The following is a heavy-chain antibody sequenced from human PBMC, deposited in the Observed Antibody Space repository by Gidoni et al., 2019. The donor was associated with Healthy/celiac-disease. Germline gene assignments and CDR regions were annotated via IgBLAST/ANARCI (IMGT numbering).Heavy chain of an antibody. J-gene: IGHJ4*02. Sequence: EVQLVESGGGLVQPGRSLRLSCTASGFTFGDYAMSWVRQAPGKGLEWVGFIRSKAYGGTTEYAASVKGRFTISRDDSKSIAYLQMNSLKTEDTAVYYCTRGVGAGYYFDYWGQGTLVTVSS. CDR2: IRSKAYGGTT. V-gene: IGHV3-49*04. CDR3: TRGVGAGYYFDY. CDR1: GFTFGDYA. D-gene: IGHD1-26*01.